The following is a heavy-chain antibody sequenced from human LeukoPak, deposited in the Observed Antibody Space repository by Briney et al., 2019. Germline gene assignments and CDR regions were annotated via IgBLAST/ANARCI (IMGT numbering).Heavy chain of an antibody. CDR3: VAHHVFEIFEVVIGGDAFDI. V-gene: IGHV3-11*04. D-gene: IGHD3-3*01. CDR1: GFTFSNYS. J-gene: IGHJ3*02. Sequence: GGSLRLSCAASGFTFSNYSMSWIRQAPGKGLEWVSYISSSGSSIYYADSVKGRFTISRDNAKNSLYLQMNSLRAEDTAVYYCVAHHVFEIFEVVIGGDAFDIWGQGTMVTVCS. CDR2: ISSSGSSI.